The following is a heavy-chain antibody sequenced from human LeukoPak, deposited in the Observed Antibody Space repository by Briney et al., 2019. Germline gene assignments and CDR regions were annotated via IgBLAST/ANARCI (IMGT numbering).Heavy chain of an antibody. CDR3: AGYYGGKFDY. D-gene: IGHD2-21*01. CDR2: IYISEIT. J-gene: IGHJ4*02. V-gene: IGHV3-66*02. CDR1: GFAVSSSY. Sequence: GGSLRLSCAASGFAVSSSYMSWVRQAPGKGLEWVSLIYISEITKYTDSVKGRFTISRDNSKNTLYLQMNSLSAEDTAVYYCAGYYGGKFDYWGQGTLVTVSS.